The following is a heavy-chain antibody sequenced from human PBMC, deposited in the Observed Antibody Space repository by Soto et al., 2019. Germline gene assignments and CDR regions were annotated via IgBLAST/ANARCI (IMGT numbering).Heavy chain of an antibody. Sequence: QVQLVQSGAEVKKPGSSVKVSCKASGGTFSSYAISWVRQAPGQGLEWMGGIIPIFGTANYAQKFQGRVTITADEATSTAYMELSSLSSEDTAVYYCGRDLGAVAGRGCWFEPWGQGTLVTVSS. CDR2: IIPIFGTA. CDR1: GGTFSSYA. CDR3: GRDLGAVAGRGCWFEP. V-gene: IGHV1-69*01. D-gene: IGHD6-19*01. J-gene: IGHJ5*02.